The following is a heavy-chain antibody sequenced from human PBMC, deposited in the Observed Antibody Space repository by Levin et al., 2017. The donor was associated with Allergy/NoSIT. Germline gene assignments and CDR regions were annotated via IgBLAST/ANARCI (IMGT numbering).Heavy chain of an antibody. CDR2: IKQDGSEK. J-gene: IGHJ4*02. Sequence: GESLKISCAASGFTFSNSWMSWVRQAPGKGLEWVANIKQDGSEKYYVDSVEGRFTISRDNAKNSMYLQMNSLRAEDTAVYYCARDVSEVGYCTGGVCSYFDYWGQGTLVTVFS. V-gene: IGHV3-7*01. CDR1: GFTFSNSW. D-gene: IGHD2-8*02. CDR3: ARDVSEVGYCTGGVCSYFDY.